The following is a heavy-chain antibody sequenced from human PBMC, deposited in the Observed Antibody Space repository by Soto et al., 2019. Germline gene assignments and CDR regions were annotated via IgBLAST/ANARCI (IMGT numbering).Heavy chain of an antibody. V-gene: IGHV3-23*01. D-gene: IGHD5-18*01. J-gene: IGHJ4*02. CDR2: IANSGGRT. Sequence: PGGSLRLSCAASGFTFSIYAMSWVRQAPGKGLEWVSAIANSGGRTYYADSVKGRFTISRDNSKNTLYLQMNSLRADDTAVYYCAKDGRAYSQENFDYWSQGTLVTVSS. CDR3: AKDGRAYSQENFDY. CDR1: GFTFSIYA.